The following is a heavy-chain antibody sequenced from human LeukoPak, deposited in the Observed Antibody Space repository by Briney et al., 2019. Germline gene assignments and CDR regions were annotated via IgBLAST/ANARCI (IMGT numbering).Heavy chain of an antibody. Sequence: GESLKISCKASGYSFTTYWIGWVRQMPGKGLEWMGIIYPADSTAHYSPSFQGQVTISVDKSINTAYLQWSRLKASDTAMYYCAGHPKSGYSGYESGYWGQGTLVTVSS. J-gene: IGHJ4*02. CDR1: GYSFTTYW. CDR2: IYPADSTA. CDR3: AGHPKSGYSGYESGY. D-gene: IGHD5-12*01. V-gene: IGHV5-51*01.